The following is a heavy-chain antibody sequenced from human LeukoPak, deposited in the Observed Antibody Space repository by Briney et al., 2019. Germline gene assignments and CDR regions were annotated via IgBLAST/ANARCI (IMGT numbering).Heavy chain of an antibody. CDR3: AREPYYYDHIGFHPRYLDS. Sequence: SQTLSLTCVISGDSVSGSNGAWNWIRQSPSRGLEWLGRTYYRSKWYYAYAVSVKSRITINPDTSKNQFSLQLNSVTPEDTAVYYCAREPYYYDHIGFHPRYLDSWGQGALVSVSS. V-gene: IGHV6-1*01. D-gene: IGHD3-22*01. J-gene: IGHJ4*02. CDR2: TYYRSKWYY. CDR1: GDSVSGSNGA.